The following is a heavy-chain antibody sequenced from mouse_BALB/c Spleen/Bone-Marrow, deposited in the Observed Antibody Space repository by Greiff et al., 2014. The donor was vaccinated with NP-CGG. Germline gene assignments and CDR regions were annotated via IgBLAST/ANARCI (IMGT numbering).Heavy chain of an antibody. CDR1: GYSFTGYN. D-gene: IGHD1-1*01. Sequence: VQLKESGPELEKPGASVKISCKASGYSFTGYNMNWVKQSNGKSLEWIGNIDPYCGGTSYNQKFKGKATLTVDKSSSTAYMQLKSLTSEDSAVYYCARSLRYGYFDVWGAGTTVTVSS. CDR2: IDPYCGGT. V-gene: IGHV1-39*01. CDR3: ARSLRYGYFDV. J-gene: IGHJ1*01.